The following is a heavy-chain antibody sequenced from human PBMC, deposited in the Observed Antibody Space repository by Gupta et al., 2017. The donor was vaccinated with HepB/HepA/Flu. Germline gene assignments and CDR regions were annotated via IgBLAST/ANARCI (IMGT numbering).Heavy chain of an antibody. J-gene: IGHJ3*02. Sequence: QVQLVESGGGVVQPGRSLRLSCAASGFDLSGYAMHWVRQAPGKGLEWVSVISYEGSSKYYTDSVRGRFTISKDNPKNTLYLQMNSLRADDTAVYYCARDSWSSSSRAFDIWGQGTMVTVSS. V-gene: IGHV3-30-3*01. D-gene: IGHD6-6*01. CDR3: ARDSWSSSSRAFDI. CDR1: GFDLSGYA. CDR2: ISYEGSSK.